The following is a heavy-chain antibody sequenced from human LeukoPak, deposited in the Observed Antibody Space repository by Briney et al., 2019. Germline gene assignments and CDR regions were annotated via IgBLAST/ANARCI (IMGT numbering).Heavy chain of an antibody. V-gene: IGHV1-2*02. Sequence: ASVTVSFTASGYTFTVYYMHWVRQAPGQGLEWMGWINPNSGGTNYAQKFQGRVTMTRDTSISTAYMELSRLRSDDTAVYYCARDRGTSYYYGSGIPDYWGQGTLVTVSS. CDR2: INPNSGGT. CDR1: GYTFTVYY. J-gene: IGHJ4*02. D-gene: IGHD3-10*01. CDR3: ARDRGTSYYYGSGIPDY.